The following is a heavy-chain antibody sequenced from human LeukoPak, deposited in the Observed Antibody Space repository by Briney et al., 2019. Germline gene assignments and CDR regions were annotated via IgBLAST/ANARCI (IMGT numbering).Heavy chain of an antibody. CDR2: ISSSSSYI. J-gene: IGHJ4*02. V-gene: IGHV3-21*01. Sequence: PGGSLRLSCAASGFTFSSYSMNWVRQAPGKGLEWVSSISSSSSYIYYADSVKGRFTISRDNAKNSLYLQMNSLRAEDTAVYYCARDDEWELSLDYWGQGTLVTVSS. CDR1: GFTFSSYS. D-gene: IGHD1-26*01. CDR3: ARDDEWELSLDY.